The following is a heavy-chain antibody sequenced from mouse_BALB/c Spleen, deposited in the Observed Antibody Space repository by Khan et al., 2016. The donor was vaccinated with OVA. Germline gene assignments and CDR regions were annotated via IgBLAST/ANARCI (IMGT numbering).Heavy chain of an antibody. V-gene: IGHV5-6*01. D-gene: IGHD1-1*01. Sequence: EVQLQESGGDLVKPGGSLKLSCAASGFTFSTYGMSWVRQTPDKRLEWVATVSTGGSYTYYPDSVKGRFTISRDNAKNTLYLQMSGLKSEDTAMLYCTRLAYYYDSEGFAYWGQGTLVTVAA. J-gene: IGHJ3*01. CDR1: GFTFSTYG. CDR2: VSTGGSYT. CDR3: TRLAYYYDSEGFAY.